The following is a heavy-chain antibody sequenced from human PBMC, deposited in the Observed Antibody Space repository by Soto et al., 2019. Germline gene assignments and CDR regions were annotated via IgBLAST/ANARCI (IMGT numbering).Heavy chain of an antibody. V-gene: IGHV3-64D*06. D-gene: IGHD3-22*01. CDR3: VKPPAYYIDSYAYYPV. Sequence: GGSLRLSCSASGFTFINYALHWVRQAPGKGLEYVSSIGTNGGSTFYAESVKGRFTISRDNSKNTLYLQMRSLGPEDTAVYYCVKPPAYYIDSYAYYPVWGQGTLVTVSS. J-gene: IGHJ4*02. CDR1: GFTFINYA. CDR2: IGTNGGST.